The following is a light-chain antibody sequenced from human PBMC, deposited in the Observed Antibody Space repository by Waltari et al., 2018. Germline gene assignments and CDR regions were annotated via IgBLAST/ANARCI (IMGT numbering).Light chain of an antibody. J-gene: IGKJ2*01. CDR1: QSVSNF. CDR2: DAS. V-gene: IGKV3-11*01. Sequence: EIVLTQSPATLSLSPGERATLSCRASQSVSNFLAWYQQKPGQAPRLLIYDASNRATGIPARFSGCGSGTDCTLTISSLEPEDFSVYYCQQRSNWPLMYTFGQGTKLEIK. CDR3: QQRSNWPLMYT.